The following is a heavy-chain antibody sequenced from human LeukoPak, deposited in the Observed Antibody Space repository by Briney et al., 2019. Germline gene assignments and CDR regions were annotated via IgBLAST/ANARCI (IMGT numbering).Heavy chain of an antibody. Sequence: PGGSLRLSCAASGFTFSDFYMSWIRQAPGKGLEWISYISSSGSSTNYADSVKGRFTISRDNAKNSLYLQMTSPRAEDTAVYYCARDLIHRSGEADYWGQGTLVTVSS. CDR1: GFTFSDFY. V-gene: IGHV3-11*05. CDR2: ISSSGSST. J-gene: IGHJ4*02. D-gene: IGHD3-22*01. CDR3: ARDLIHRSGEADY.